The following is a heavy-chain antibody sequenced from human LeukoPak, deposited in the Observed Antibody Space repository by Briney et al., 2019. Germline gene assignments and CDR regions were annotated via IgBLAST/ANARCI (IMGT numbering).Heavy chain of an antibody. J-gene: IGHJ6*03. V-gene: IGHV4-39*01. CDR1: GGSISSPTYY. Sequence: SETLSLTCTVSGGSISSPTYYWGWIRQPPGKGLEWIGSIYYSGSTSYNPSLKSRVSIFVDTSQKQFSMKLSSVTAADTAVYYCARQSTTITGTAFYYYFSMDVWGKGTTVTVSS. CDR3: ARQSTTITGTAFYYYFSMDV. CDR2: IYYSGST. D-gene: IGHD1-7*01.